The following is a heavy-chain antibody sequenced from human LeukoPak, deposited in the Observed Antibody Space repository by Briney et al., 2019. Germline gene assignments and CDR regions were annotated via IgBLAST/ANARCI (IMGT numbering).Heavy chain of an antibody. CDR3: AKAPRGTQYYFDY. CDR1: GFTFSSYA. V-gene: IGHV3-23*01. CDR2: ISGSGGST. J-gene: IGHJ4*02. Sequence: PGGSLRLSCAASGFTFSSYAVSWVRQAPGKGLEWVSAISGSGGSTYYADSVKGRFTISRDNSKNTLYLQMNSLRAEDTAVYYCAKAPRGTQYYFDYWGQGTLVTVSS.